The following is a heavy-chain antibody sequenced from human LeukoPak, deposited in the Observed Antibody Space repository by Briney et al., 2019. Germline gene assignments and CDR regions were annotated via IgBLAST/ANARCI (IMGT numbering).Heavy chain of an antibody. Sequence: SETLSLTCTVSGGSISNYWTWIRQPTGKGLEWIGYIYYTGATIYNPSLKSRVIISVDTSKKQFSLKLSSVTAADTAVYYCARYGGSGWVIDNWGQGTLVTVSS. V-gene: IGHV4-59*08. J-gene: IGHJ4*02. CDR1: GGSISNY. D-gene: IGHD6-19*01. CDR3: ARYGGSGWVIDN. CDR2: IYYTGAT.